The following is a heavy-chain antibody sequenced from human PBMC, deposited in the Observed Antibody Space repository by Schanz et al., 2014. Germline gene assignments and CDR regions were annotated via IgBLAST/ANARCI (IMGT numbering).Heavy chain of an antibody. CDR3: ARPLGPNYYYYGLDV. CDR2: ISRSSSTI. V-gene: IGHV3-48*01. Sequence: EVQLLESGGGLVQPGGSLRLSCAASGFTFSYYSLNWVRQAPGKGLEWVSYISRSSSTIYYADSVKGRFTISRDNSKNTLYLQMNSLRAEDTAVYYCARPLGPNYYYYGLDVWGQGTTVTVSS. CDR1: GFTFSYYS. J-gene: IGHJ6*02.